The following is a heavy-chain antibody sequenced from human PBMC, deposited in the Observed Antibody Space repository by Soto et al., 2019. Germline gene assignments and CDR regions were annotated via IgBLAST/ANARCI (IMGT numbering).Heavy chain of an antibody. Sequence: VGSLRLSCAASGFTFSNYAMSWVRQAPGQGLFWVSAISGTGASTYYADSVKGRFTISRDNSKNTLYLQMNSLRAEDTAVYYCAKSTLGYCSSATCFAFDPWGQGTLVTVYS. CDR1: GFTFSNYA. D-gene: IGHD2-2*01. V-gene: IGHV3-23*01. CDR2: ISGTGAST. J-gene: IGHJ5*02. CDR3: AKSTLGYCSSATCFAFDP.